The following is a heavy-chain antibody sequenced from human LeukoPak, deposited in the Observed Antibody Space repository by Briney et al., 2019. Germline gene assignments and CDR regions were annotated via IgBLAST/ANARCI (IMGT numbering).Heavy chain of an antibody. V-gene: IGHV4-34*01. J-gene: IGHJ4*02. D-gene: IGHD2-21*02. Sequence: SETLSLTCAVYGGSFSGYYWSWIRQPPGKGLEWIGEINHSGSTNYNPPLKSRVTMSVDTSKSQFSLKLSSVTAADTAVYYCARRHIVVVTAIDYWGQGTLATVSS. CDR3: ARRHIVVVTAIDY. CDR1: GGSFSGYY. CDR2: INHSGST.